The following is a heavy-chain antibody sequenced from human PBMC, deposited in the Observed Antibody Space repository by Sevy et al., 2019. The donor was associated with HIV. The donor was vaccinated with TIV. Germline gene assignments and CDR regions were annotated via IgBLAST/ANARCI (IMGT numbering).Heavy chain of an antibody. CDR1: GFTFSSYW. Sequence: GGSLRLSCAASGFTFSSYWMHWVRQAPGKGLVWVSRISSDESRTTYADSVKGRFTISRDNAKKTLYLQMNSLRAEDTAVYYCARPNGGNFNGMDVWGQGTTVTVSS. D-gene: IGHD2-8*01. CDR2: ISSDESRT. V-gene: IGHV3-74*01. CDR3: ARPNGGNFNGMDV. J-gene: IGHJ6*02.